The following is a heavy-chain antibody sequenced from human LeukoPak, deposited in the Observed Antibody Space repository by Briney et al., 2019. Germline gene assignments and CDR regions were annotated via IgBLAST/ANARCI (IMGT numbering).Heavy chain of an antibody. D-gene: IGHD6-19*01. CDR3: AAARGFSAGYSCGPPRSYSSGWYLGY. CDR2: ISAYNGNT. V-gene: IGHV1-18*01. J-gene: IGHJ4*02. Sequence: ASVKVSCKASGYTFTSYGISWVRQAPGQGLEWMGWISAYNGNTNYAQKLQGRVTMTTDTSTSTAYMELRSLRSDDTAVYYCAAARGFSAGYSCGPPRSYSSGWYLGYWGQGTLVTVSS. CDR1: GYTFTSYG.